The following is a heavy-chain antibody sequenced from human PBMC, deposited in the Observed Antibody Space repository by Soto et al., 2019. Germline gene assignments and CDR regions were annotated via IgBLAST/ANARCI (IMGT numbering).Heavy chain of an antibody. CDR1: GYTFINYH. D-gene: IGHD5-12*01. V-gene: IGHV1-18*01. J-gene: IGHJ4*02. CDR3: AKSPRGEMATD. CDR2: INTYNGMT. Sequence: QVQLVQSGGEVKKPGASVTVSCKASGYTFINYHITWVRQAPGQGLEWMAWINTYNGMTDYAQRFQGRVTMTRDTSTSTAYLQLRTLGSDDTAVYFCAKSPRGEMATDWGQGALVTVSS.